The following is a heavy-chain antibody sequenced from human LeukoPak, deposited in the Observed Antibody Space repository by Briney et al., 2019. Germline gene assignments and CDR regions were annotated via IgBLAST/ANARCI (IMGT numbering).Heavy chain of an antibody. CDR1: GFTFSNHD. CDR2: ISDSGGST. J-gene: IGHJ5*02. CDR3: AKDLSRAVAADWFDP. V-gene: IGHV3-23*01. Sequence: GGSLRLSCVGSGFTFSNHDMSWVRQAPGKGLEWVSSISDSGGSTYYADSAKGRFTVSRDNSKNTLYLQMTNLRAADTAVYYCAKDLSRAVAADWFDPRDQGSLVTVSS. D-gene: IGHD6-19*01.